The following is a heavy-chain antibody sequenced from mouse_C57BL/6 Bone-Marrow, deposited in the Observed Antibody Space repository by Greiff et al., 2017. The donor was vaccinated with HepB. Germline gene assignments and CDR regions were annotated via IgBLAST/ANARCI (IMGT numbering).Heavy chain of an antibody. CDR1: GFNIKDDY. CDR3: TSYGGGNYAMDY. D-gene: IGHD1-2*01. CDR2: IDPENGDT. J-gene: IGHJ4*01. V-gene: IGHV14-4*01. Sequence: VQLQQSGAELVRPGASVKLSCTASGFNIKDDYMHWVKQRPEQGLEWIGWIDPENGDTEYASKFQGKANITAATSSNTAYLQLSRLTSEDTAVYYCTSYGGGNYAMDYWGQGTSVTVSS.